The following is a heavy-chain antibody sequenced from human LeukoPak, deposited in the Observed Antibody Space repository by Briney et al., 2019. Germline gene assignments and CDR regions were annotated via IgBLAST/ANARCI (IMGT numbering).Heavy chain of an antibody. CDR1: GGSISSYY. V-gene: IGHV4-4*07. J-gene: IGHJ4*02. CDR2: IYTSGST. D-gene: IGHD6-19*01. Sequence: PSETLSLTCTVSGGSISSYYWSWIRRPAGKGLEWIGRIYTSGSTNYNPSLKSRVTMSVDTSKNQFSLKLSSVTAADTAVYYCARGGYGSGWPYFDYWGQGTLVTVSS. CDR3: ARGGYGSGWPYFDY.